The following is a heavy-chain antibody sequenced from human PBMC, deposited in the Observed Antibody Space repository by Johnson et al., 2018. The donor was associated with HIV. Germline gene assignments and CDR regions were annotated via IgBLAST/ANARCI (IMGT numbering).Heavy chain of an antibody. CDR2: INWIGGST. CDR3: ARARGEGAARTDAFDI. CDR1: GFTFDDYG. Sequence: VQLVESGGGVVRPGGSLRLSCAASGFTFDDYGMSWVRQAPGKGLEWVSGINWIGGSTGYADPVKGRFPISRDNAKNSLYLQMNSLRAEDTALYYCARARGEGAARTDAFDIWGQGTMVTVSS. V-gene: IGHV3-20*04. J-gene: IGHJ3*02. D-gene: IGHD6-6*01.